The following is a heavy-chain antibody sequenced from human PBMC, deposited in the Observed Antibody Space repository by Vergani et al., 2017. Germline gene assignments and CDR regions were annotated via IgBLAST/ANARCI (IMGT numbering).Heavy chain of an antibody. Sequence: EVQLVESGGGLVQPGGSLRLSCAASGFTVSSNYMSWVRQAPGKGLEWVSVISGSGGSTYYADSVKGRFTISRDNSKNTLYLQMNSLRAEDTAIYYCAKGWMGSYDYWGQGTLVTVSS. CDR2: ISGSGGST. CDR1: GFTVSSNY. CDR3: AKGWMGSYDY. J-gene: IGHJ4*02. V-gene: IGHV3-23*04. D-gene: IGHD3-10*01.